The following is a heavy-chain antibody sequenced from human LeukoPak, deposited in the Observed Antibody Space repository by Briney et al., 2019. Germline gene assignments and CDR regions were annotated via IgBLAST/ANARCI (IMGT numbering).Heavy chain of an antibody. CDR3: ARYGSGSYYSGDYYYYYMDV. V-gene: IGHV3-21*01. CDR1: GFTFSTYS. J-gene: IGHJ6*03. D-gene: IGHD3-10*01. Sequence: GGSMRLSCAASGFTFSTYSMSWVRQAPGRGREWVSSITTSSSYIYDAVSVKGRFTISRDNAKNSLYLQMNSLRAEDTAVYYCARYGSGSYYSGDYYYYYMDVWGKGTTVTVSS. CDR2: ITTSSSYI.